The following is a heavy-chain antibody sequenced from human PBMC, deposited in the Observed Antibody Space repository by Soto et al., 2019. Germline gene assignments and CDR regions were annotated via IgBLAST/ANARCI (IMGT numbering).Heavy chain of an antibody. CDR1: GGSISSSSYY. CDR3: ARPRYSSSWYDY. V-gene: IGHV4-39*01. CDR2: TYNSGST. J-gene: IGHJ4*02. Sequence: SETLSLTCTVSGGSISSSSYYWGWIRQPPGKGLKGIGSTYNSGSTNYTPSLKGRVTIPVDTSKNQFSLKLSSVTAADTAVYYCARPRYSSSWYDYWGQGTLVTVSS. D-gene: IGHD6-13*01.